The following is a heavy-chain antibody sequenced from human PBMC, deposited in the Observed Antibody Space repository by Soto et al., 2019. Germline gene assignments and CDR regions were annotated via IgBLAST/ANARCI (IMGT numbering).Heavy chain of an antibody. Sequence: QVQLQESGPGLVKPSETLSLTCTVSGGSITNYYWSWIRQPPGKGLEWIGYIYYSGTTNYNPSLKSRVTISVDTSKNRFSLKLTSVTAPDTAVYYCALYCSSTSCYGLWDYWGQGTLVTVSS. CDR1: GGSITNYY. D-gene: IGHD2-2*01. V-gene: IGHV4-59*03. CDR2: IYYSGTT. J-gene: IGHJ4*02. CDR3: ALYCSSTSCYGLWDY.